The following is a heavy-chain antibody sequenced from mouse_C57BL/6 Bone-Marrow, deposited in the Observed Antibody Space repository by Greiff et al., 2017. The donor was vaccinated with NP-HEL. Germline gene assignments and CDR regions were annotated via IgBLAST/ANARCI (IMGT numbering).Heavy chain of an antibody. CDR1: GYTFTSYW. D-gene: IGHD3-2*01. CDR3: TRRGDSDRGAWFAY. CDR2: IYPGNSDT. V-gene: IGHV1-5*01. Sequence: EVQLQQSGTVLARPGASVKMSCKTSGYTFTSYWMHWVKQRPGQGLEWIGAIYPGNSDTSYNQKFKGQAKLTAVTSASTAYMELSSLTNEDSAVYYCTRRGDSDRGAWFAYWGQGTLVTVSA. J-gene: IGHJ3*01.